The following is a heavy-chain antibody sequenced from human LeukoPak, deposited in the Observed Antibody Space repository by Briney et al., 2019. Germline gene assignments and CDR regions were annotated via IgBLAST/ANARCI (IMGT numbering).Heavy chain of an antibody. CDR2: INPNSGGT. V-gene: IGHV1-2*06. Sequence: ASVTVSCTASGYTFTGYYMHWVRQAPGQGLEWMGRINPNSGGTNYAQKFQGRVTMTRDTSISTAYMELSRLRSDDTAVYYCARDMHYYDSSGYPTDYWGQGTLVTVSS. D-gene: IGHD3-22*01. CDR1: GYTFTGYY. J-gene: IGHJ4*02. CDR3: ARDMHYYDSSGYPTDY.